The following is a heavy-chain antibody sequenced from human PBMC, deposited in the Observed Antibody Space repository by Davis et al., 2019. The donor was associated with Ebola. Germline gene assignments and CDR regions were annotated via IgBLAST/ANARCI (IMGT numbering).Heavy chain of an antibody. CDR3: ARDSGSYSHWYFDL. J-gene: IGHJ2*01. CDR1: TFAFSSYS. V-gene: IGHV3-48*02. D-gene: IGHD1-26*01. Sequence: PGGSPRLSCAASTFAFSSYSINWVRQAPGKGLEWVSKISSSRSVIYYADSVKGRFTISRDSAKNSLYLQMNSLRDEDTAVYYCARDSGSYSHWYFDLWGRGTLVTVSS. CDR2: ISSSRSVI.